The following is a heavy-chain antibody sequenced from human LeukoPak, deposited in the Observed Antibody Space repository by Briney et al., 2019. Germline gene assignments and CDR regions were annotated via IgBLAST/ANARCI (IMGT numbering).Heavy chain of an antibody. CDR3: ARAAAGTEHAFDI. CDR1: GGSISSSSFY. Sequence: PSETLSLTCTISGGSISSSSFYWGWIRQPPGKGLEWIGSINYGGSTSYNPSLKNRVTVSLDTSKTQFSLRLSSVTAADTAVYYCARAAAGTEHAFDIWGQGTMVTVSS. J-gene: IGHJ3*02. V-gene: IGHV4-39*01. D-gene: IGHD6-13*01. CDR2: INYGGST.